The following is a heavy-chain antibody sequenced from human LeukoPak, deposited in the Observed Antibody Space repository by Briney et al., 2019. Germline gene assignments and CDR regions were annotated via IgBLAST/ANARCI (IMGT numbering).Heavy chain of an antibody. CDR2: IIPILGIA. D-gene: IGHD2-2*03. Sequence: SVKVSCKASGGTFSSYAISWVRQAPGQGLEWMGRIIPILGIANYAQKLQGRVTMTTDTSTSTAYMELRSLRSDDTAVYYCARDLDIVVVPAAPNGYWGQGTLVTVSS. J-gene: IGHJ4*02. CDR1: GGTFSSYA. CDR3: ARDLDIVVVPAAPNGY. V-gene: IGHV1-69*04.